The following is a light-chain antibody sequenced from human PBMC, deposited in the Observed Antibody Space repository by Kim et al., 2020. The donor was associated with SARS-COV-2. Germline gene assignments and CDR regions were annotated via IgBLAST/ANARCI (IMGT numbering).Light chain of an antibody. CDR1: QDIRNY. CDR3: QQYDSLPMT. V-gene: IGKV1-33*01. J-gene: IGKJ5*01. CDR2: DAS. Sequence: DIQMTQSPSSLSASVGDRVTITCQASQDIRNYLNWYQQKPGEAPKVLIHDASSLETGVSSRFSGRGSGTDITLAISSLQPEDIATYYCQQYDSLPMTFGQGTRLEIK.